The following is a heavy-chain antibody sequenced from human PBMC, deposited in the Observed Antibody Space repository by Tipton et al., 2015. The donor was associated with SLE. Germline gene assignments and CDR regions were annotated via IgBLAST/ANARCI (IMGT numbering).Heavy chain of an antibody. J-gene: IGHJ3*02. V-gene: IGHV3-7*03. Sequence: SLRLSCVASGFTFSSYWMSWVRQAPGKGLEWVANIKQDGSEKYYVDSVKGRFTISRDNAKNSLYLQMNSLRAEDTAVYYCARDVYCTNGVCLDAFDIWGQGTMVTVSS. D-gene: IGHD2-8*01. CDR3: ARDVYCTNGVCLDAFDI. CDR2: IKQDGSEK. CDR1: GFTFSSYW.